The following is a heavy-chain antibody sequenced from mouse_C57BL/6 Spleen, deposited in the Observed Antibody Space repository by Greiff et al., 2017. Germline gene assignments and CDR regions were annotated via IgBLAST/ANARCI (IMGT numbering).Heavy chain of an antibody. Sequence: EVQGVESGGDLVKPGGSLKLSCAASGFTFSSYGMSWVRQTPDKRLEWVATISSGGSYTYYPDSVKGRFTISRDNAKNTLYLQMSSLKSEDTAMYYCARHEDYPWFAYWGQGTLVTVSA. D-gene: IGHD2-4*01. J-gene: IGHJ3*01. CDR1: GFTFSSYG. CDR3: ARHEDYPWFAY. CDR2: ISSGGSYT. V-gene: IGHV5-6*01.